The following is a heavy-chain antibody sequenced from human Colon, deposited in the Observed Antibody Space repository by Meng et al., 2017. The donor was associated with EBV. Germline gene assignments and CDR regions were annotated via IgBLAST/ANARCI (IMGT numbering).Heavy chain of an antibody. D-gene: IGHD3-10*01. CDR2: IYHSGST. CDR3: ARRRGGSGRDC. V-gene: IGHV4-4*02. CDR1: GGSRSSRNG. J-gene: IGHJ4*02. Sequence: VQLQESGPGLGPPSEPLSFTCAVSGGSRSSRNGWSWVRQPPGKGLEWIGEIYHSGSTNYNPSLKSRVTMFVDTSKNQFSLMLTSVTATDTAVYYSARRRGGSGRDCWGQGTLVTVSS.